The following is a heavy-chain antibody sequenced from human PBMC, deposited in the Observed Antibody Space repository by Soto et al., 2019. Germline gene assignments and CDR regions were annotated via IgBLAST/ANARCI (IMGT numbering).Heavy chain of an antibody. CDR2: INYSGRS. CDR1: SGSISSSDYY. CDR3: ARFSTLGKHYGVDV. J-gene: IGHJ6*02. Sequence: QVQLQESGPGLVKPSQTLSLTCSVSSGSISSSDYYWSLIRQPPGKGLEWIGYINYSGRSYSKPSLKSRVSISLDTSKTLFSLRLTSVTAADTAVYFSARFSTLGKHYGVDVWGQGTTVTVSS. D-gene: IGHD2-2*01. V-gene: IGHV4-30-4*01.